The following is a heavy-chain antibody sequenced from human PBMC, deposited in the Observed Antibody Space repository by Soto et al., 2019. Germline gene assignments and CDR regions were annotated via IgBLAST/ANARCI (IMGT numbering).Heavy chain of an antibody. Sequence: ASVNVSCKASGCSFTSLDINWVRQTAGQGLEWMGWMEPSTGRTGYAQKFQGRVTMTRDTSINTAYMELTTLTSDDTAFYYCARGVSAGVDYWGQGTLVTVSS. V-gene: IGHV1-8*01. CDR1: GCSFTSLD. J-gene: IGHJ4*02. CDR2: MEPSTGRT. D-gene: IGHD1-26*01. CDR3: ARGVSAGVDY.